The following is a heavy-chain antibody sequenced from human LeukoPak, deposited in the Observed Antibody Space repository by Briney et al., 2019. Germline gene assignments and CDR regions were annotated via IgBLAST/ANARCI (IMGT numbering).Heavy chain of an antibody. Sequence: PGGSLRLSCAASGFTFSSYAMSWVRQAPGEGLEWVSAISGSGGSTYYADSVKGRFTISRDNSKNTLYLQMNSLRAEDTAVYYCAKVHYYDSSGYYYQRMGDAFDIWGQGTMVTVSS. CDR2: ISGSGGST. CDR1: GFTFSSYA. V-gene: IGHV3-23*01. J-gene: IGHJ3*02. CDR3: AKVHYYDSSGYYYQRMGDAFDI. D-gene: IGHD3-22*01.